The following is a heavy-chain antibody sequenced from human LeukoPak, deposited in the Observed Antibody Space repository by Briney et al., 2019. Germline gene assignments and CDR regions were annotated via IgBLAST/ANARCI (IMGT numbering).Heavy chain of an antibody. CDR1: GFTFSSYW. CDR2: IASDGSST. D-gene: IGHD4-23*01. V-gene: IGHV3-74*01. J-gene: IGHJ4*02. Sequence: GGSLRLSCAASGFTFSSYWMDWVRQAPGKGLVWVSRIASDGSSTTYADSVKGRSSISRDNAKNTLYLQMNSLRVEDTAVYYCARGRPHGNDYWGQGTLVTVSS. CDR3: ARGRPHGNDY.